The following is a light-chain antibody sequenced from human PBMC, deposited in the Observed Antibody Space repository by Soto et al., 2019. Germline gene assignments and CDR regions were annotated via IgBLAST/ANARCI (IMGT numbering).Light chain of an antibody. V-gene: IGKV1-27*01. CDR2: AAS. CDR1: QDISNY. J-gene: IGKJ1*01. Sequence: DIQMTQSPSSLSASVGDRVTITCRASQDISNYLAWYQQKPGKVPELLISAASTLQSGVPSRFSGSGSGTDFTLTISSLQPEDVATYYCQKYNDAPRTFGQGTKVEIK. CDR3: QKYNDAPRT.